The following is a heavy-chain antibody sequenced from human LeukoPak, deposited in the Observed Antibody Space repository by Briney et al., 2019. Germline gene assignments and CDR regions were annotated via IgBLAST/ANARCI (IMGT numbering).Heavy chain of an antibody. CDR1: GYTFTGYY. D-gene: IGHD6-6*01. V-gene: IGHV1-2*02. J-gene: IGHJ4*02. CDR3: ARGRIAARVVDFDY. CDR2: INPNSGGT. Sequence: ASVKVSCKASGYTFTGYYMHWVRQAPGQGLEWMGWINPNSGGTNYAQEFQGRVTMTRDTSTSTAYMELSRLRSDDTAVYYCARGRIAARVVDFDYWGQGTLVTVSS.